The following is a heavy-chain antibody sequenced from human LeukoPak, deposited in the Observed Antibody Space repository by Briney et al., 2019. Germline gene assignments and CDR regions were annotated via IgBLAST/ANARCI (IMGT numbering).Heavy chain of an antibody. CDR2: MSYSISYSATT. D-gene: IGHD2-15*01. CDR1: DGSLSSTSFH. V-gene: IGHV4-39*01. Sequence: PSETLSLTCTVSDGSLSSTSFHWGWIRPAPGQELEWSGSMSYSISYSATTYYNPSLQSRVTMTVDTSNNQFSLRLGTVTAADTAVYYCARHCRAVLVVSVARGDYFDYLGQGTLVTVSS. CDR3: ARHCRAVLVVSVARGDYFDY. J-gene: IGHJ4*02.